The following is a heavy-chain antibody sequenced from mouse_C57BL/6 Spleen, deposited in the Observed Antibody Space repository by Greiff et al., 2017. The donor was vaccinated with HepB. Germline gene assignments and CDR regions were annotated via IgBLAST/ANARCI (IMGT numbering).Heavy chain of an antibody. CDR1: GYTFTSYG. V-gene: IGHV1-81*01. J-gene: IGHJ4*01. CDR3: ARQGSIYYYGGSEDYYAMDY. CDR2: IYPRSGNT. Sequence: QVQLQQSGAELARPGASVKLSCKASGYTFTSYGISWVKQRTGQGLEWIGEIYPRSGNTYYNEKFKGKATLTADKSSSTAYMELRSLTSEDSAVYFCARQGSIYYYGGSEDYYAMDYWGQGTSVTVSS. D-gene: IGHD1-1*01.